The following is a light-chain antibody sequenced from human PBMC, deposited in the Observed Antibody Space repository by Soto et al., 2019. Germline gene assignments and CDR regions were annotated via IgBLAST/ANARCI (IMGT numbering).Light chain of an antibody. CDR1: QSTSSF. CDR2: DTS. Sequence: EIVLTQSPTTLSLSPGERATLSCRASQSTSSFLSWYQQRPGQAPRLLIYDTSNRASGIPAKFSGSGSGTDCTLTISSLEPEDFAVYYCLRRSNWPPMYTFGQGTKLEIK. V-gene: IGKV3-11*01. J-gene: IGKJ2*01. CDR3: LRRSNWPPMYT.